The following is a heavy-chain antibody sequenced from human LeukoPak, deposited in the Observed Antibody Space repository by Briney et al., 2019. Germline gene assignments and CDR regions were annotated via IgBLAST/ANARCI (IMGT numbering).Heavy chain of an antibody. CDR2: INHSGST. Sequence: TETLSLTCALYGGSFSNYYWSWIRQPPGTGLEWIGEINHSGSTNYNPSLKSRVTISVDTSKNQFSLKLSSVTAADTAVYYCARVPGWLAKKNWFDPWGQGTLVTVSS. V-gene: IGHV4-34*01. J-gene: IGHJ5*02. CDR1: GGSFSNYY. D-gene: IGHD6-19*01. CDR3: ARVPGWLAKKNWFDP.